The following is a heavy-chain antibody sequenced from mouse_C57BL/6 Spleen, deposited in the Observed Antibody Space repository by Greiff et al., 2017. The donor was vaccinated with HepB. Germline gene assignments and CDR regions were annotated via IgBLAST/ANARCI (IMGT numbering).Heavy chain of an antibody. CDR3: ARKAPNDGYYGAWFAY. D-gene: IGHD2-3*01. CDR2: ISSGSSTI. Sequence: EVKVEESGGGLVKPGGSLKLSCAASGFTFSDYGMHWVRQAPEKGLEWVAYISSGSSTIYYADTVKGRFTISRDNAKNTLFLQMTSLRSEDTAMYYCARKAPNDGYYGAWFAYWGQGTLVTVSA. CDR1: GFTFSDYG. V-gene: IGHV5-17*01. J-gene: IGHJ3*01.